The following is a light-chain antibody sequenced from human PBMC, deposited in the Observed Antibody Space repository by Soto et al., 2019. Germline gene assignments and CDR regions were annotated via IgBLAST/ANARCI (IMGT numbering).Light chain of an antibody. Sequence: DIVMTQSPDSLAVSLGERATINCKSSQSVLYSSKNKNSLGWYQQKPGQPPKLLIYWASTRETGVPDRFSGSGSGTDFTLTISSLQAEDVAVYYCQQYYSTPWTFGQGNKVEIK. V-gene: IGKV4-1*01. J-gene: IGKJ1*01. CDR3: QQYYSTPWT. CDR1: QSVLYSSKNKNS. CDR2: WAS.